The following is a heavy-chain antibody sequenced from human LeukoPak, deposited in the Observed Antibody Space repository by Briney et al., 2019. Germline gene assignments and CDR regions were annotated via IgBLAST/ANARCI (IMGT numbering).Heavy chain of an antibody. CDR3: ARDKVYFDY. CDR1: GFTFSSYC. CDR2: ISSSGSYI. V-gene: IGHV3-21*01. J-gene: IGHJ4*02. Sequence: GGSLRLSCAASGFTFSSYCMNWVRQAPGKGLEWVSSISSSGSYIYYADSVKGRFTISSDNAKNSLFLKMSSRSAEDTVVYYGARDKVYFDYWGQGTLFTVSS.